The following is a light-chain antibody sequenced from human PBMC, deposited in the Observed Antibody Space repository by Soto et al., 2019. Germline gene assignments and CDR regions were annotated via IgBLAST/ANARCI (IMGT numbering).Light chain of an antibody. J-gene: IGKJ4*01. Sequence: DIQMTQSPSTLSASVGDRVTITCRASQSVSSWLAWYQQKPGKAPKLLIYEASSLESGVPSRFSGSGSETEFSLTIRALQPEDFATYYCQQLSRYPLTFGGGTKVDIK. CDR3: QQLSRYPLT. CDR1: QSVSSW. CDR2: EAS. V-gene: IGKV1-5*03.